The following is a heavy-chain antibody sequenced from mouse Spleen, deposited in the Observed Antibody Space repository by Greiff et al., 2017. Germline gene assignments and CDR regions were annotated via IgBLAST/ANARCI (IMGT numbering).Heavy chain of an antibody. J-gene: IGHJ2*01. CDR3: ARQEGDPFDY. CDR1: GFTFSSYA. Sequence: EVKLVESGGGLVKPGGSLKLSCAASGFTFSSYAMSWVRQTPEKRLEWVATISSGGSYTYYPDSVKGRFTISRDNAKNTLYLQMSSLRSEDTAMYYCARQEGDPFDYWGQGTTLTVSS. V-gene: IGHV5-9-3*01. D-gene: IGHD3-3*01. CDR2: ISSGGSYT.